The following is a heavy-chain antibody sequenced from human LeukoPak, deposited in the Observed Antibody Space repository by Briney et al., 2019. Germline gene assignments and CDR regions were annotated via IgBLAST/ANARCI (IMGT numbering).Heavy chain of an antibody. V-gene: IGHV5-51*01. J-gene: IGHJ6*03. CDR2: IYPGDSDT. CDR3: ARRSSGSSSVGGYYYYMDV. CDR1: GYSFTSYW. Sequence: GESLKISCKGSGYSFTSYWIGWVRQMPGKGLEWMGIIYPGDSDTRYSPSFQGQVTISADKSISTAYLQWSSLKASDTAMYYCARRSSGSSSVGGYYYYMDVWGKGTTVTVSS. D-gene: IGHD1-26*01.